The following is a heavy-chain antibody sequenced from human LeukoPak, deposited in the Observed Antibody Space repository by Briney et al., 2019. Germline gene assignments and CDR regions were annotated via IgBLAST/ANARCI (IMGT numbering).Heavy chain of an antibody. CDR3: ARDQYSMDAFDI. Sequence: AGGSLRLSCAASGFTFSSYAMHWVRQAPGKGLEWVAVISYDGSNKYYADSVKGRFTISRDNSKNTLYLQMNSLRAEDTAVYYCARDQYSMDAFDIWGQGTMVTVSS. J-gene: IGHJ3*02. V-gene: IGHV3-30-3*01. D-gene: IGHD2/OR15-2a*01. CDR2: ISYDGSNK. CDR1: GFTFSSYA.